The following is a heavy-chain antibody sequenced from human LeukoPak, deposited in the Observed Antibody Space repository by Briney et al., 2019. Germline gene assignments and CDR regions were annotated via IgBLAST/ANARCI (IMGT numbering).Heavy chain of an antibody. CDR3: ARWRYYDSSGYYHFDY. V-gene: IGHV1-18*01. Sequence: ASVKVSCKASGYTFTSYGISWVRQAPGQGLEWMGWISAYNGNTNYAQKLQGRVTMTTDTSTSTAYMELRSLRSEDTAVYYCARWRYYDSSGYYHFDYWGQGTLVTVSS. CDR2: ISAYNGNT. CDR1: GYTFTSYG. D-gene: IGHD3-22*01. J-gene: IGHJ4*02.